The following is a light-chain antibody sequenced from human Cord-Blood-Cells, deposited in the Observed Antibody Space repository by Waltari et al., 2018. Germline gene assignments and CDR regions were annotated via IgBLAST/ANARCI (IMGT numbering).Light chain of an antibody. Sequence: QSALTHPASVSGSPGQSITISCTGTSSDVGGYNYVSWYQQHPGKAPKLMIYEVSNRPSGFSNRFSGSKSGNTASLTISGLQAEDEADYYCSSYTSSSTVVFGGGTKLTVL. CDR1: SSDVGGYNY. V-gene: IGLV2-14*01. CDR2: EVS. J-gene: IGLJ2*01. CDR3: SSYTSSSTVV.